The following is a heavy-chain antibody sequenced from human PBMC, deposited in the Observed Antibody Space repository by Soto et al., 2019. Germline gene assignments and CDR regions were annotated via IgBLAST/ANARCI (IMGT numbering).Heavy chain of an antibody. CDR2: IYYSGST. CDR1: GGSISSGAYY. V-gene: IGHV4-31*03. J-gene: IGHJ4*02. Sequence: QVQLQESGPGLVKPSQTLSLTCTVSGGSISSGAYYWSWIRQHPGKGLEWLGYIYYSGSTYSNPSIKSRVSISVDKSKNQFSLKLSSVTAADTAVYYCAAVRQHYFDFWGQGTLVTVSS. CDR3: AAVRQHYFDF. D-gene: IGHD1-1*01.